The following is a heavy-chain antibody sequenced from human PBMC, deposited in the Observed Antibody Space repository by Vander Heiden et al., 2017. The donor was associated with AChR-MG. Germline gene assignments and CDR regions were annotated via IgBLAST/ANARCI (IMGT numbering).Heavy chain of an antibody. J-gene: IGHJ4*02. CDR3: AKDQTYYFDY. Sequence: QVQLVASGGGVVPPGRSLRLSCSASGFTFSSYGMHWVRQAPGKGLEWVAVISYDGSNKDDADSVKGRFTISRDNSKNTLYLQMNSLRAEDTAVYYWAKDQTYYFDYWGQGNLVTVSS. V-gene: IGHV3-30*18. CDR1: GFTFSSYG. CDR2: ISYDGSNK.